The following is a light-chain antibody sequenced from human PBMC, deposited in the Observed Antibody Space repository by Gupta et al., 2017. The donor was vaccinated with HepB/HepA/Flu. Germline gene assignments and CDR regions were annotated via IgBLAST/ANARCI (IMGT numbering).Light chain of an antibody. J-gene: IGLJ2*01. Sequence: QAVVTQAPSLTVSPGGTVTLTCGSSTGTVTSTHYPYWFQVKPGQAPTTLIYDTNNKQSWAFARFSGSLLGGKASLTLSGAQPEDEAEYYCLLSYDGVRVFGGGTKLTVL. V-gene: IGLV7-46*01. CDR3: LLSYDGVRV. CDR1: TGTVTSTHY. CDR2: DTN.